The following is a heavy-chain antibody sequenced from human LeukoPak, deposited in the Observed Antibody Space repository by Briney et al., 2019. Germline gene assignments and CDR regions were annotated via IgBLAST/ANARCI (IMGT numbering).Heavy chain of an antibody. V-gene: IGHV6-1*01. CDR2: TYYRSKWYN. CDR1: GDSVSSNSAA. CDR3: ARARIGGGTGWCDP. D-gene: IGHD1-26*01. Sequence: PSQTLSLTSAISGDSVSSNSAAWNSIRQSPSRGLEWLGRTYYRSKWYNDYAVSVNTRITINPDTSKNQFYLPPNSPTPEDTAVYYCARARIGGGTGWCDPGGQGTLVTVSS. J-gene: IGHJ5*02.